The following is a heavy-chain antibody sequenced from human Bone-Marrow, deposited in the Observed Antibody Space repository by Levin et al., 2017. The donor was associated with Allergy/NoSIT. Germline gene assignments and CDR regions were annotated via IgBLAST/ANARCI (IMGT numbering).Heavy chain of an antibody. J-gene: IGHJ4*02. CDR1: GFTFSSYG. V-gene: IGHV3-33*01. Sequence: GGSLRLSCAASGFTFSSYGMHWVRQAPGKGLEWVAVIWYDGSNKYYADSVKGRFTISRDNSKNTLYLQMNSLRAEDRAVYYCARDQDSSSWGGPEYWGQGTLVTVSS. D-gene: IGHD6-6*01. CDR2: IWYDGSNK. CDR3: ARDQDSSSWGGPEY.